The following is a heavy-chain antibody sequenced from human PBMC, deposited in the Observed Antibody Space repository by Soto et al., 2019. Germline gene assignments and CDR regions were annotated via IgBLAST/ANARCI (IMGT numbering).Heavy chain of an antibody. CDR3: ARDQAKFVTDYSHYYGMDV. J-gene: IGHJ6*02. D-gene: IGHD3-9*01. CDR1: GYIFDSYG. CDR2: ISPYNGKT. Sequence: QVLLVQSGAAVRKPGASVKVSCQASGYIFDSYGISWVRQVPGQGLEWMGWISPYNGKTIYVEKIQGRGAMTTNTSTRTVYLELSRLRSEDTAVYYCARDQAKFVTDYSHYYGMDVWGRGTAV. V-gene: IGHV1-18*01.